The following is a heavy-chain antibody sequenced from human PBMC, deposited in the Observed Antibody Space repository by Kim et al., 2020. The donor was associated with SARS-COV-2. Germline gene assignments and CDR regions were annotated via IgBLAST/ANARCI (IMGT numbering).Heavy chain of an antibody. J-gene: IGHJ4*02. Sequence: STQYNPSLKSRVTMSLHTSKNPFSLNLTAVTAADTAVYYCARGHNYYGSEYWGQGTLVTASS. CDR3: ARGHNYYGSEY. D-gene: IGHD3-10*01. V-gene: IGHV4-34*01. CDR2: ST.